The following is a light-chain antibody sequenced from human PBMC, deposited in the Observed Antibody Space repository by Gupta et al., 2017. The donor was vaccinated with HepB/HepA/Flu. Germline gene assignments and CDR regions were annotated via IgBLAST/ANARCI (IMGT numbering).Light chain of an antibody. CDR3: AARDGRYVV. Sequence: QSVLTQPPATSGPPGQRVTIPCSESTSNIGSNTVTWYQQFPGTPPNLLIYSHTPRTAEVPDRFSGCKSGTPASLAIQVLQYADEADYYFAARDGRYVVFGGGTKLTVL. J-gene: IGLJ2*01. CDR1: TSNIGSNT. CDR2: SHT. V-gene: IGLV1-44*01.